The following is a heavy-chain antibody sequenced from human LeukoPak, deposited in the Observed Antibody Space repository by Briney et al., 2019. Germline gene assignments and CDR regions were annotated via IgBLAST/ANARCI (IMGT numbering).Heavy chain of an antibody. CDR1: GFTFSSYA. V-gene: IGHV3-23*01. J-gene: IGHJ6*04. CDR2: VSYDITRT. Sequence: GGSLRLSCAASGFTFSSYAMTWVRQAPGKGLEWISAVSYDITRTFYADSVKGRFAISRDNSRNTLFLQMNSLRADDTAVYYCARPGCGGNCYYRMDVWGKGTTVTVSS. D-gene: IGHD2-21*01. CDR3: ARPGCGGNCYYRMDV.